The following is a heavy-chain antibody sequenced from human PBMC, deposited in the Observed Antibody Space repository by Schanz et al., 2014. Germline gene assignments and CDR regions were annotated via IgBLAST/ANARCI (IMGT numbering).Heavy chain of an antibody. D-gene: IGHD2-2*01. J-gene: IGHJ5*02. CDR1: GFTFSSYA. V-gene: IGHV3-20*01. CDR2: INWNGGST. CDR3: ARASGSRCGCRSAS. Sequence: VRLVESGGGVVQPGGSLRLSCVASGFTFSSYAMSWVRQAPGKGLEWVSGINWNGGSTGYADSVKGRFTISRDNAKNACNLQMNSARADDKDLYHGARASGSRCGCRSASWGQGILVTVSS.